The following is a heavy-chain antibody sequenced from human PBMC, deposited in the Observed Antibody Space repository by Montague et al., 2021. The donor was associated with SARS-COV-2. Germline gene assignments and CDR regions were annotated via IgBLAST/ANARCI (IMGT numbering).Heavy chain of an antibody. V-gene: IGHV2-5*01. CDR3: ARRFTDYASSSSWFDP. J-gene: IGHJ5*02. Sequence: PALVKPTQTLTLTCTLSGFSINADGVGVGWIRQPPGKALEWLALIYWNEDRLYNSSPKNRLSITKDTSKNQVLLTLTNMDPVDTATYYCARRFTDYASSSSWFDPWGQGILVTVS. D-gene: IGHD3-10*01. CDR2: IYWNEDR. CDR1: GFSINADGVG.